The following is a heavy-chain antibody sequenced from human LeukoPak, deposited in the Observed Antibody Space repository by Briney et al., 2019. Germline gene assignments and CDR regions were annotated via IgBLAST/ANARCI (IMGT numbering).Heavy chain of an antibody. CDR1: GGSISISSYH. D-gene: IGHD3-3*01. J-gene: IGHJ3*02. CDR3: AREEGPDDLWSRADAFDI. V-gene: IGHV4-39*07. CDR2: IYYGGST. Sequence: PSETLSLTCTVSGGSISISSYHWGWIRQPPGKGLEWIGSIYYGGSTYYNPSLKSRVTISVDTSKNQFSLKLSSVTAADTAVYYCAREEGPDDLWSRADAFDIWGQGTMVTVSS.